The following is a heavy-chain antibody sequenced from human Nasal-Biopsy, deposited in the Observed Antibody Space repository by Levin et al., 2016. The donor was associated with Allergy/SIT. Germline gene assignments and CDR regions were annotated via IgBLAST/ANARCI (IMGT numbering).Heavy chain of an antibody. CDR1: GGSISSSSSY. J-gene: IGHJ4*02. D-gene: IGHD5-18*01. V-gene: IGHV4-39*01. CDR3: AGPGYNYGLYYFDY. CDR2: IYYSGST. Sequence: SETLSLTCTVSGGSISSSSSYWGWIRQPPGKGLEWIGSIYYSGSTYYNPSLKSRVTISVDTSKNQFSLKLTSVTAADTAVYYCAGPGYNYGLYYFDYWGQGTLVTVSS.